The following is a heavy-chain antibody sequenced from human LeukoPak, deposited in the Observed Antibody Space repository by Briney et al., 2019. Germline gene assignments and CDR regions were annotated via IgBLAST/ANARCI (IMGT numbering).Heavy chain of an antibody. V-gene: IGHV3-21*01. Sequence: GGSLRLSCTASGFTFSNYHINWVRQAPGKGLEWVSSISSSSAYIYYADSVKGRFTISRDNTKNSLSLQMNSLRAEDTAVYYCASVESSGNAAPFDYWGQGTLVTVSS. D-gene: IGHD6-25*01. CDR1: GFTFSNYH. CDR3: ASVESSGNAAPFDY. J-gene: IGHJ4*02. CDR2: ISSSSAYI.